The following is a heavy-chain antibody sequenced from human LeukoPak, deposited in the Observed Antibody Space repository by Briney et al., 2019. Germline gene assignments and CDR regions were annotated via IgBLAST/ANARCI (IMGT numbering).Heavy chain of an antibody. CDR2: ISSSSSYI. D-gene: IGHD3-22*01. CDR3: ASYSYDSSGYMVRY. CDR1: GFTFSSYS. J-gene: IGHJ4*02. V-gene: IGHV3-21*01. Sequence: AGGSLRRSCAASGFTFSSYSMNWVRQAPGKGREWGSSISSSSSYIYYADSVKGRFTISRDNAKNSLYLQMNSLRAKDTAVYDCASYSYDSSGYMVRYWGQGTLATVSS.